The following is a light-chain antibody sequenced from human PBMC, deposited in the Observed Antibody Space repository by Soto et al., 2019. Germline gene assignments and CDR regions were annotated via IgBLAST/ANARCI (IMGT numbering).Light chain of an antibody. Sequence: QSVMNQPPSASGSPGHSVTSSCTGPSSDVGGFTYVSWYQQHPGKAPKLMIYEVSKRPSGVPDRFSGSKSGNTASLTVSGLQAEDEADYYCSSYAGTNNYVFGTGNKVTVL. CDR2: EVS. CDR1: SSDVGGFTY. J-gene: IGLJ1*01. CDR3: SSYAGTNNYV. V-gene: IGLV2-8*01.